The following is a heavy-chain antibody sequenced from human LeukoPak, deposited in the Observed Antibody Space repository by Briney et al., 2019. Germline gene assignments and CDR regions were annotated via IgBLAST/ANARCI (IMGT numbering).Heavy chain of an antibody. CDR1: GGTFSSHA. CDR2: IIPIFGTA. J-gene: IGHJ4*02. V-gene: IGHV1-69*13. Sequence: SVKVSCKASGGTFSSHAISWLRQAPGQGLEWMGGIIPIFGTANYAQKFQGRVTITADESTSTAYMELSSLRSEDTAVYYCARSDVDTAMVTTFDYWGQGTLVSVSS. CDR3: ARSDVDTAMVTTFDY. D-gene: IGHD5-18*01.